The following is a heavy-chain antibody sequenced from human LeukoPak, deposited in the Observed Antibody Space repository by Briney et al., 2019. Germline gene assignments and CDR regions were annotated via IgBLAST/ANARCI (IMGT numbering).Heavy chain of an antibody. CDR2: MNPNSGNT. CDR3: ARGAYYYVSRGYYYFFDY. V-gene: IGHV1-8*01. J-gene: IGHJ4*02. D-gene: IGHD3-22*01. CDR1: GYTFTSYD. Sequence: ASVKVSCKASGYTFTSYDINWVRQATGQGLEGMGWMNPNSGNTGYAQKFQGRVTMTRNTSISTAYMELSSLRSEDTAVYYCARGAYYYVSRGYYYFFDYWGQGTLVTVSS.